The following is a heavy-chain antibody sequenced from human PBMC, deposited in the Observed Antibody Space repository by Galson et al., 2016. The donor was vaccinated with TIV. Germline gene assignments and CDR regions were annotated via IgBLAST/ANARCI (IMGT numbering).Heavy chain of an antibody. V-gene: IGHV1-2*06. J-gene: IGHJ4*02. Sequence: VKVSCKASGYNFPEFYLHWVRQAPGQGLEWMGRINPKNGDTNYAQKFQGRVTLTSDTSITTAFLDLKWLRPDDPAVYFWARVPGAVAGRGWGQGTLVTVSS. CDR1: GYNFPEFY. CDR3: ARVPGAVAGRG. CDR2: INPKNGDT. D-gene: IGHD6-19*01.